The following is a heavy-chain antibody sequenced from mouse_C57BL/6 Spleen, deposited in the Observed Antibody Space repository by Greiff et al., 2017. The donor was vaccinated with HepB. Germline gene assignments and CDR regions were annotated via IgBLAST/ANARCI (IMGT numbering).Heavy chain of an antibody. V-gene: IGHV1-59*01. CDR1: GYTFTSYW. CDR3: AREGLDSSGYVGYFDV. CDR2: IDPSDSYT. J-gene: IGHJ1*03. Sequence: QVQLQQPGAELVRPGTSVKLSCKASGYTFTSYWMHWVKQRPGQGLEWIGVIDPSDSYTNYNQKFKGKATLTVDTSSSTAYMQLSSLTSEDSAVYYCAREGLDSSGYVGYFDVGGTGTTVTVSS. D-gene: IGHD3-2*02.